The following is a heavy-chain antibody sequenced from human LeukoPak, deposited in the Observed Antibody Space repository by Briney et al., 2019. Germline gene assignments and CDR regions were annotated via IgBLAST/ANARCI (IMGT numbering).Heavy chain of an antibody. Sequence: GGSLRLSCAASGFTFSSYWMSWVRQAPGKGLEWAANIKQDGSEKYYVDSVKGRFTISRDNAKNSLYLQMNSLRAEDTAVYYCARDKYSYGSSNGGYDYWGQGTLVTVSS. V-gene: IGHV3-7*01. CDR3: ARDKYSYGSSNGGYDY. D-gene: IGHD5-18*01. CDR1: GFTFSSYW. CDR2: IKQDGSEK. J-gene: IGHJ4*02.